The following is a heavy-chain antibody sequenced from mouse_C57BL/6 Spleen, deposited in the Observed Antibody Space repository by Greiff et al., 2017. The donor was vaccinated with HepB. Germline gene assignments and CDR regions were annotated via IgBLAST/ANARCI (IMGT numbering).Heavy chain of an antibody. CDR3: ASSYYSNPWFAY. CDR2: IWSDGST. Sequence: QVQLKESGPGLVAPSQSLSITCTVSGFSLTSYGVHWVRQPPGKGLEWLVAIWSDGSTTYNSALKSRLSISKDNSKSQVFLKMNSLQTDDTAMYYCASSYYSNPWFAYWGQGTLVTVSA. V-gene: IGHV2-6*03. D-gene: IGHD2-5*01. CDR1: GFSLTSYG. J-gene: IGHJ3*01.